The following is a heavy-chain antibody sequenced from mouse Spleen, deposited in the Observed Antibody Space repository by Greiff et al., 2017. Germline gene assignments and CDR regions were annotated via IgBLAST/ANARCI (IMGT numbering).Heavy chain of an antibody. CDR2: IWSGGST. V-gene: IGHV2-2*01. D-gene: IGHD1-1*01. CDR1: GFSLTSYG. CDR3: ARNLGMDGYGSSHWYFDV. Sequence: QVQLQQPGPGLVQPSQSLSITCTVSGFSLTSYGVHWVRQSPGKGLEWLGVIWSGGSTDYNAAFISRLSISKDNSKSQVFFKMNSLQADDTAIYYCARNLGMDGYGSSHWYFDVWGAGTTVTVSS. J-gene: IGHJ1*01.